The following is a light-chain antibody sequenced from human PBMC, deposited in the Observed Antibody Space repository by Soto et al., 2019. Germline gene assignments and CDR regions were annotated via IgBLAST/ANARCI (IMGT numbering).Light chain of an antibody. V-gene: IGLV1-47*01. CDR1: SSNIGSNY. CDR3: AAWDDSLSGHNWV. Sequence: QAVVSHPPSASGTPGQRVTISCSGSSSNIGSNYVYWYQQLPGTAPKLLIYRNNQRPSGVPDRFSGSKSGTSASLAISGLRSEDEADYYCAAWDDSLSGHNWVFGGGTKLTV. J-gene: IGLJ3*02. CDR2: RNN.